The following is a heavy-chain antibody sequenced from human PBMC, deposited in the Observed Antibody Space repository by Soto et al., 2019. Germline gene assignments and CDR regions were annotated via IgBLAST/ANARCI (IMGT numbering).Heavy chain of an antibody. CDR1: GFTFSMNY. Sequence: PGGSMTLSCSASGFTFSMNYRSWVRQAPGKGLEWVSVIYSGGSTYYADSVKGRFTISRDNSKNTLYLQMNSLRAEDTAVYYCARDSIVGPKKGGLSSFDYWGQGTLVTVSS. D-gene: IGHD1-26*01. V-gene: IGHV3-53*01. CDR3: ARDSIVGPKKGGLSSFDY. J-gene: IGHJ4*02. CDR2: IYSGGST.